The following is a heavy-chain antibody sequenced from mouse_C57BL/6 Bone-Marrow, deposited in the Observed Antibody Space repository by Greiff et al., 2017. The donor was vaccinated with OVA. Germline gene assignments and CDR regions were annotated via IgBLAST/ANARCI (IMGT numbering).Heavy chain of an antibody. V-gene: IGHV1-4*01. CDR2: INPSSGYT. D-gene: IGHD4-1*01. CDR3: ARGGGTWYFDV. Sequence: QVQLQQSGAELARPGASVKMSCKASGYTFTSYTMHWVKQRPGQGLEWIGYINPSSGYTKYNQKFKDKATLTADKSSSTAYMQLSSLTSEDSAVYYCARGGGTWYFDVWGTGTTVTVSS. CDR1: GYTFTSYT. J-gene: IGHJ1*03.